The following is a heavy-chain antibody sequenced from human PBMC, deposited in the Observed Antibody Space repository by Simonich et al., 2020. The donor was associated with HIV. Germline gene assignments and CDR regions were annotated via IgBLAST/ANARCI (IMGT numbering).Heavy chain of an antibody. CDR3: ARRRILTTYYFRDYYYYMDV. V-gene: IGHV4-34*01. CDR1: NGSFSGDF. Sequence: QVQLQQWGAGLLKPSETLSLTCAVYNGSFSGDFWSWIRQPHGKGLGWIVEINNFGSPNYNPSLKSRGTISVDTSKNQFSLRLGSVTAADTAVYYCARRRILTTYYFRDYYYYMDVWGEGTTVTVSS. CDR2: INNFGSP. J-gene: IGHJ6*03. D-gene: IGHD3-9*01.